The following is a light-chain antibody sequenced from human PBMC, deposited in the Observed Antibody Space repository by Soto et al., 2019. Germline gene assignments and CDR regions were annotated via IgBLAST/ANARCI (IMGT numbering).Light chain of an antibody. J-gene: IGKJ4*01. CDR2: KAS. CDR1: QSVSNW. V-gene: IGKV1-5*03. Sequence: DIQMTQSPSTLSASVGDRVTITCRASQSVSNWLAWYQQKPGEAPKLLIYKASTLHRGVPSRFSGSGSGTDFTLTISRLQPGDFATYYCQHYHSYPLTFGGGTKVDIK. CDR3: QHYHSYPLT.